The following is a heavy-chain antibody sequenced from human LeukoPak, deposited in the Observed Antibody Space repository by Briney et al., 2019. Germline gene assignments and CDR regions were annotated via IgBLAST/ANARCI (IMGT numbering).Heavy chain of an antibody. CDR3: ASPNYYGSSGYYSPFDY. Sequence: GGSLRLSYAASGFASSNYWMTWVRQAPGKGLEWVAVISSDGNNKYYADSVKGRFTVSRDNSKSTLYLEMNSLRAEDTAVYYCASPNYYGSSGYYSPFDYWGQGTLVTVSS. J-gene: IGHJ4*02. V-gene: IGHV3-30*03. CDR2: ISSDGNNK. D-gene: IGHD3-22*01. CDR1: GFASSNYW.